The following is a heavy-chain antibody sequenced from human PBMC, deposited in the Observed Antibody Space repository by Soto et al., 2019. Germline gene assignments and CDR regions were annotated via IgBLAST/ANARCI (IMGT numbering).Heavy chain of an antibody. CDR2: ISGSGGST. D-gene: IGHD2-8*01. CDR1: GFTFSSYA. V-gene: IGHV3-23*01. CDR3: AKSRVLMVYASTYFDY. Sequence: GGSLRLSCAASGFTFSSYAMSWVRQAPGKGLEWVSAISGSGGSTYYADSVKGRFTISRDNSKNTLYLQMNSLRAEDTAVYYSAKSRVLMVYASTYFDYWGQGTLVTVS. J-gene: IGHJ4*02.